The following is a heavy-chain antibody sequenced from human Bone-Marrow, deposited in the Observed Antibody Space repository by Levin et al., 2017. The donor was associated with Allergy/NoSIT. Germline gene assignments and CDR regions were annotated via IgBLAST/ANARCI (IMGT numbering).Heavy chain of an antibody. CDR2: IHYSEST. Sequence: SETLSLTCTVSGGSINSHYWSWIRQPPGKGLEWIGYIHYSESTEYNPSLRSRATISIHTSRTQFSLKLSSITAADTAVYYCARRGNGSPFDYWGQGTLVTVSS. D-gene: IGHD3-10*01. J-gene: IGHJ4*02. CDR1: GGSINSHY. CDR3: ARRGNGSPFDY. V-gene: IGHV4-59*08.